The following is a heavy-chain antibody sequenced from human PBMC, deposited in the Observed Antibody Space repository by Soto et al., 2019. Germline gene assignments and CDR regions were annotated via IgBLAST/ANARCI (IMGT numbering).Heavy chain of an antibody. J-gene: IGHJ6*03. CDR3: ARVDSDATVYYYYYMDV. V-gene: IGHV1-18*01. D-gene: IGHD5-18*01. CDR1: GYTFTSYG. Sequence: QVQLVQSGAEVKKPGASVKVSCKASGYTFTSYGISWVRQAPGQGLEWMGWISAYNGNTNYAQKLQGRVTMTTDTATSTAYMELRSLRSDDTAVYYCARVDSDATVYYYYYMDVWGKGTTVTVSS. CDR2: ISAYNGNT.